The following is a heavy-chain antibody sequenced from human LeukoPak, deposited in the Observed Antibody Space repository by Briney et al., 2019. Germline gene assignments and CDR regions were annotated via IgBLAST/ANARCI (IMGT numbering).Heavy chain of an antibody. CDR2: ISYDGSNK. D-gene: IGHD3-10*01. V-gene: IGHV3-30-3*01. CDR1: GFTFSTYA. Sequence: PGRSLRLSCEASGFTFSTYAMHWVRQAPGKGLEWVAVISYDGSNKNYADSVKGRFTISRDNSKNMLYLQMNSLRAEDTAVYYCARYYYYGSGSFDYWGQGTLVTVSS. J-gene: IGHJ4*02. CDR3: ARYYYYGSGSFDY.